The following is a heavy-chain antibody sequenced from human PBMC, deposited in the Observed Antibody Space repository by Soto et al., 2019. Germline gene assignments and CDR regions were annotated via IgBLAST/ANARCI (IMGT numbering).Heavy chain of an antibody. J-gene: IGHJ6*02. CDR3: AGEAYYDSSGYRYYYGMDF. V-gene: IGHV4-31*03. CDR2: IFYSGST. CDR1: GVSISSGGYY. D-gene: IGHD3-22*01. Sequence: TLSLTCTVSGVSISSGGYYWSWIRQRPGKGLEWIGYIFYSGSTDYNPSLKSRVTISVDTSENQFSLTLSSVTAADTAVYYCAGEAYYDSSGYRYYYGMDFWGQGTTVTVSS.